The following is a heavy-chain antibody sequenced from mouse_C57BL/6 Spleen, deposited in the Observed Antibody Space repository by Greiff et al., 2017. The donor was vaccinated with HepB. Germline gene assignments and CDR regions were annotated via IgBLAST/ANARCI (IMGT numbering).Heavy chain of an antibody. CDR1: GFTFSSYA. V-gene: IGHV5-9-1*02. Sequence: EVMLVESGEGLVKPGGSLKLSCAASGFTFSSYAMSWVRQTPEKRLEWVAYISSGGDTIYYADTVKGRFTISRDNARNTLYMQLSSLKSEDTAMYYCTREAYDDDVAWFAYWGQGTLVTVSA. D-gene: IGHD6-5*01. CDR2: ISSGGDTI. J-gene: IGHJ3*01. CDR3: TREAYDDDVAWFAY.